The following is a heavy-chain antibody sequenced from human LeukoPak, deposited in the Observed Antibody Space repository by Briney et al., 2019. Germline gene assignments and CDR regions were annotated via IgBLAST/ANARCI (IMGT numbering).Heavy chain of an antibody. CDR3: AKSASSWPLYYFDY. CDR2: LNWNGGST. Sequence: SLRLSCAASGFTFYVYGMSCVRDAPQKRLEWASGLNWNGGSTGGADSVKARFIISRDNAKNCLNLQMNSLRAEDTALYYGAKSASSWPLYYFDYWGQGTLVTVSS. J-gene: IGHJ4*02. V-gene: IGHV3-20*04. CDR1: GFTFYVYG. D-gene: IGHD6-13*01.